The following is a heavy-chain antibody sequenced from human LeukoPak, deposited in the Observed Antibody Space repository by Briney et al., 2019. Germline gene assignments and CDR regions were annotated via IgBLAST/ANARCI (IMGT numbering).Heavy chain of an antibody. V-gene: IGHV3-30*18. Sequence: GGSLRLSCAASGFTFSSYAMSWVRQAPGKGLEWVAVISYDGSNKYYADSVKGRFTISRDNSKNTLYLQMNSLRAEDTAVYYCAKFNTVSGGFDYWGQGTLVTVSS. CDR3: AKFNTVSGGFDY. D-gene: IGHD4-17*01. CDR1: GFTFSSYA. CDR2: ISYDGSNK. J-gene: IGHJ4*02.